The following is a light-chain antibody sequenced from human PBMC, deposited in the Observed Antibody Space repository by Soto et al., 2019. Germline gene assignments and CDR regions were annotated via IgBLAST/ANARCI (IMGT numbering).Light chain of an antibody. Sequence: QSVLTQPPSVSGAPGQRVTISCTGSSSKIGAGYDVHGYQQLPGTAPKLLIYGNSNRPSGVPDRFSGSKSGTSASLAITGLQAEDEADYYCQSYDSSPHVVFGGGTKLTVL. V-gene: IGLV1-40*01. J-gene: IGLJ2*01. CDR2: GNS. CDR3: QSYDSSPHVV. CDR1: SSKIGAGYD.